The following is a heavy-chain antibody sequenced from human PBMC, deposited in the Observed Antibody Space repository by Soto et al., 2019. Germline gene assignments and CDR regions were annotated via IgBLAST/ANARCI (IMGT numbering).Heavy chain of an antibody. J-gene: IGHJ4*02. CDR1: GYTFTTYG. V-gene: IGHV1-18*01. Sequence: QVQLVQSGAEVKKPGASVKVSCKASGYTFTTYGISWVRQAPGQGLEWMGWINGYNGNTNYAQKPXGXITMTTDTSTSTAYMELRSLRSDDTAVYYCARDPVAGTYFDYWGQGTLVTVSS. CDR2: INGYNGNT. D-gene: IGHD6-19*01. CDR3: ARDPVAGTYFDY.